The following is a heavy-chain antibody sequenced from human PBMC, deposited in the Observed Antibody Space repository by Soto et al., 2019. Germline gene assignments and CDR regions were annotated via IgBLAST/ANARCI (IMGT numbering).Heavy chain of an antibody. CDR2: LYYGRSA. D-gene: IGHD3-22*01. Sequence: QVQLQESGPGLVKPSETLSLTCAVSGDSISSYYCMWIRQPPGKGLESIGYLYYGRSANYHHSLKSRVTLSVDTSTNQCSLTLSSMTAADTAVYYCALRSMAVVPEYWGQGTLVTVSS. J-gene: IGHJ4*02. V-gene: IGHV4-59*01. CDR3: ALRSMAVVPEY. CDR1: GDSISSYY.